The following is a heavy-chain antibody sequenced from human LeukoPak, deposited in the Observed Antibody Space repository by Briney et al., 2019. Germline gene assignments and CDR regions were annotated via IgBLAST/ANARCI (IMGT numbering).Heavy chain of an antibody. D-gene: IGHD3-22*01. J-gene: IGHJ4*02. CDR2: ITTSGGST. CDR3: AIMHGYYDGSGYWVQ. V-gene: IGHV3-23*01. CDR1: GFTFSSYA. Sequence: GGSLRFSCAASGFTFSSYAMSWVRQAPGKGLEWVSFITTSGGSTSYADSVEGRFTISRDNPRNTLYMQMNSLRDEDTAVYYCAIMHGYYDGSGYWVQWGQGTLVTVSS.